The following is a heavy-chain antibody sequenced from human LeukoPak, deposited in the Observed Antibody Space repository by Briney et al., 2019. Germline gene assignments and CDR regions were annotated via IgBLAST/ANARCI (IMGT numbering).Heavy chain of an antibody. CDR3: ARARYCSGGSCSHHYYYGMDV. V-gene: IGHV7-4-1*02. D-gene: IGHD2-15*01. CDR2: INTNTGNP. Sequence: GASVKVSCKASGYTFTSYAMNWVRQAPGQGLEWMGWINTNTGNPTYAQGFTGRFVFSLDTSVSTAYLQISSLKAEDTAVYYCARARYCSGGSCSHHYYYGMDVWGQGTTVTVSS. J-gene: IGHJ6*02. CDR1: GYTFTSYA.